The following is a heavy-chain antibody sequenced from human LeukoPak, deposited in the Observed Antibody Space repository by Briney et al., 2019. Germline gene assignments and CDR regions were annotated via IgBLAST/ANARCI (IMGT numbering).Heavy chain of an antibody. CDR3: ARGIAPTGRTRLDY. Sequence: ASVKVSCKTSGYTFSSYGIIWVRQAPGQGLEWMGWISAYNGDTNYAQNLQGRITMTTDTSTSTAYMELRSLRSDDTAEYYCARGIAPTGRTRLDYWGQGTLVTVSS. V-gene: IGHV1-18*01. CDR1: GYTFSSYG. J-gene: IGHJ4*02. CDR2: ISAYNGDT. D-gene: IGHD6-13*01.